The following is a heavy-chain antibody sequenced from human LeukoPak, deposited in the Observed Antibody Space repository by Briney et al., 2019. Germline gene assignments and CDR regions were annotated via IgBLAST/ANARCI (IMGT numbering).Heavy chain of an antibody. V-gene: IGHV4-61*02. CDR2: IYTSGST. J-gene: IGHJ5*02. Sequence: SETLSLTCTVSGGSISSGDYYWSWIRQPAGKGLEWIGRIYTSGSTNYNPSLKSRVTISVDTSKNQFSLKLSSVTAADTAVYYCARGPPEVVPEVWFDPWGQGTLVTVSS. CDR1: GGSISSGDYY. D-gene: IGHD2-2*01. CDR3: ARGPPEVVPEVWFDP.